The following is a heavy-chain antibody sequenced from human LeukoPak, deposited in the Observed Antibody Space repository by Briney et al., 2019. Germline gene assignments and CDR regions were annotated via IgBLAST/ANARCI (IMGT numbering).Heavy chain of an antibody. D-gene: IGHD3-9*01. V-gene: IGHV3-7*01. CDR1: GFTFSSHW. CDR2: IKQDGSEK. Sequence: GGSLRLSCAASGFTFSSHWMIWVRQAPAKGPAWVASIKQDGSEKYYVDSVKGRFTISRDNAKNSLYLLINSLRAEDTAVYYCARERYFVWGPSWFDPWGQGTLVTVSS. CDR3: ARERYFVWGPSWFDP. J-gene: IGHJ5*02.